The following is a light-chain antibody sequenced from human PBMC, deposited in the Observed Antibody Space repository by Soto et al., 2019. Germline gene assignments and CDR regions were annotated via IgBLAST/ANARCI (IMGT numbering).Light chain of an antibody. CDR3: QSYASSLSGYV. Sequence: QSVLTQPPSVSGAPGQRVTISCTGSSSNIGAGYDVHWYQHLPGTAPKLLIYGDSNRPSGVPDRISGSKSGTSASLAITGLLSEDEADYYCQSYASSLSGYVFGTGTKVTV. CDR2: GDS. V-gene: IGLV1-40*01. J-gene: IGLJ1*01. CDR1: SSNIGAGYD.